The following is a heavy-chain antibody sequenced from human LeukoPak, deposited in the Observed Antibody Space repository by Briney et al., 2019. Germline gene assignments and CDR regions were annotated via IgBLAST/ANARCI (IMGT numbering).Heavy chain of an antibody. CDR2: ISHGGST. CDR3: ARQSLAVAGSPVWGNFYSYYYMDV. Sequence: SETLSPTCAVYGGSFSDYYWSWIRQSPGKGLEWIGEISHGGSTNYNPSLKSRVSISLDTSKNQFSLRLNSVTAADTVMYYCARQSLAVAGSPVWGNFYSYYYMDVWGNGTTVTISS. J-gene: IGHJ6*03. CDR1: GGSFSDYY. V-gene: IGHV4-34*01. D-gene: IGHD6-19*01.